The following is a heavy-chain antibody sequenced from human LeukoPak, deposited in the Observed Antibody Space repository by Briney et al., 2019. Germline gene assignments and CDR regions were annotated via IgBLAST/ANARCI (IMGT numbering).Heavy chain of an antibody. CDR1: GFTFSSYS. CDR3: ARQSAGYYDSSGLDY. Sequence: GGSLTPSCAASGFTFSSYSMNWVRQAPGKGLEWVSSISSSSNYIYYADSVKGRFTISRDNAKNSLYLQMNSLRAEDTAVYYCARQSAGYYDSSGLDYWGQGTLVTVSS. CDR2: ISSSSNYI. D-gene: IGHD3-22*01. J-gene: IGHJ4*02. V-gene: IGHV3-21*01.